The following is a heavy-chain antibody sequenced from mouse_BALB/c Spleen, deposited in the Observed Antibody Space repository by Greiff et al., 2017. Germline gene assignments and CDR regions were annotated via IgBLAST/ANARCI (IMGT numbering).Heavy chain of an antibody. CDR3: ARRDGNYAAMDY. CDR1: GFTFSSYA. V-gene: IGHV5-9-3*01. J-gene: IGHJ4*01. CDR2: ISSGGSYT. D-gene: IGHD2-1*01. Sequence: DVKLVESGGGLVKPGGSLKLSCAASGFTFSSYAMSWVRQTPEKRLEWVATISSGGSYTYYPDSVKGRFTISRDNAKNTLYLQMSSLRSEDTAMYYCARRDGNYAAMDYWGQGTSVTVSS.